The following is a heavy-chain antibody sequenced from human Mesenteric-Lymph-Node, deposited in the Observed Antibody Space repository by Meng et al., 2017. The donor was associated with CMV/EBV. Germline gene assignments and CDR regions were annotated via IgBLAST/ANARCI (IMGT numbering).Heavy chain of an antibody. V-gene: IGHV4-61*01. CDR2: IYYSGST. Sequence: SETLSLTCTVSTYSISSGYYWSWIRQPPGKGLEWIGYIYYSGSTNYNPSLKSRVTISVDTSKNQFSLKLSSVTAADTAVYYCAKGGSHFQYWGQGTLVTVSS. J-gene: IGHJ1*01. D-gene: IGHD2-15*01. CDR1: TYSISSGYY. CDR3: AKGGSHFQY.